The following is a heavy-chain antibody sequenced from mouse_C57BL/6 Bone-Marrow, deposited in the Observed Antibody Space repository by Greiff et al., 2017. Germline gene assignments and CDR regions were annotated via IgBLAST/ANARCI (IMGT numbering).Heavy chain of an antibody. CDR3: ARHEDYYGTY. J-gene: IGHJ3*01. CDR2: ISNGGGST. D-gene: IGHD1-1*01. V-gene: IGHV5-12*01. Sequence: EVHLVESGGGLVQPGGSLKLSCAASGFTFSDYYMYWVRQTPEKRLEWVAYISNGGGSTYYPDTVKGRFTISSDNAKNTLYLQMSRLKSEDTAMYYCARHEDYYGTYWGQGTLVTVAA. CDR1: GFTFSDYY.